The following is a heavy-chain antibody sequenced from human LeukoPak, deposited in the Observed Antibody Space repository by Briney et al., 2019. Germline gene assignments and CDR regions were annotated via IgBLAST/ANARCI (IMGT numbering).Heavy chain of an antibody. J-gene: IGHJ4*02. CDR2: IRYDGSNK. V-gene: IGHV3-30*02. CDR1: GFTFSSYG. Sequence: GGSLRLSCAASGFTFSSYGIHWVRQAPGKGLEWVAFIRYDGSNKYYTDSVKGRFTISRDNSKNTLYLQMNSLRAEGTAVYYCARILDSAWGELGYWGQGTLVTVSS. D-gene: IGHD6-19*01. CDR3: ARILDSAWGELGY.